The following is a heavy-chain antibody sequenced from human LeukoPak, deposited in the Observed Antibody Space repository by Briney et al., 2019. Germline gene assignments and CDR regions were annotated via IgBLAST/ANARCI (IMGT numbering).Heavy chain of an antibody. CDR3: AREPSHYVWGSYRFDY. V-gene: IGHV3-21*01. J-gene: IGHJ4*02. CDR1: GFTFSSYS. Sequence: GGSLRLSCAASGFTFSSYSMNWVRQAPGKGLEWVSSISSSSSYIYYADSVKGRFTISRDNAKNSLYLQMNSLRAEDTAVYYCAREPSHYVWGSYRFDYWGQGTLVTVSS. D-gene: IGHD3-16*02. CDR2: ISSSSSYI.